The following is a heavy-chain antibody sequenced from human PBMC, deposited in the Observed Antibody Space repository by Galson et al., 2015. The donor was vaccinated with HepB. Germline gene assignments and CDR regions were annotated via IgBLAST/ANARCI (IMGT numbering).Heavy chain of an antibody. D-gene: IGHD3-9*01. Sequence: SLRLSCAASGFTFSSYWMHWVRQAPGKGLVWVSRINSDGSSTSYADSVKGRFTISRDNAKNTLYLQMNSLRAEDTAVYYCARDGSGEDILTGYYITPGPPMDVWGKGTTVTVSS. CDR3: ARDGSGEDILTGYYITPGPPMDV. J-gene: IGHJ6*03. CDR1: GFTFSSYW. V-gene: IGHV3-74*01. CDR2: INSDGSST.